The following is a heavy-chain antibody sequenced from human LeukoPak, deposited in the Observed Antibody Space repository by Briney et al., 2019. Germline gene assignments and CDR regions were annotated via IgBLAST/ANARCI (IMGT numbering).Heavy chain of an antibody. Sequence: GGSLRLSCAASGFTFSSYGMHWVRQAPGKGLEWVAVISYDGSNKYYADSVKGRFTISRDNSKNTLYLQMNSLRAEDTAVYYCAKDRLTVVVTAADYWGQGTLVTVSS. CDR2: ISYDGSNK. CDR1: GFTFSSYG. V-gene: IGHV3-30*18. D-gene: IGHD2-21*02. J-gene: IGHJ4*02. CDR3: AKDRLTVVVTAADY.